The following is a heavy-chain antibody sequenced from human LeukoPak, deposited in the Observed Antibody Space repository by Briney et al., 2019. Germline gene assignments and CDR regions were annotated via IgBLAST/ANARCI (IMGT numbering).Heavy chain of an antibody. CDR1: GGSFRGYY. J-gene: IGHJ5*02. Sequence: PSETLSLTCAVYGGSFRGYYWSWIRQPPGKGLEWIGEINHSGSTNYNPSLKSRVTISVDTSKNQFSLKLSSVTASDTAVYYCARALRASNWFDPWGQGTLVTVSS. CDR2: INHSGST. D-gene: IGHD1-26*01. V-gene: IGHV4-34*01. CDR3: ARALRASNWFDP.